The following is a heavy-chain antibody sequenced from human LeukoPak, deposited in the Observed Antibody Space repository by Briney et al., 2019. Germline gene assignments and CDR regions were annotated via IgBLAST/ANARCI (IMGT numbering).Heavy chain of an antibody. Sequence: GASVKVSCKASGYTFTSHGISWVRQAPGQGLEWMGWISTYNGNTNYAQKLQGRVSMTTDTSTSTAYMDLRSLRSDDTAVYYCARSPMVRGVTTRSYFDYRGQGTLVTVSS. CDR2: ISTYNGNT. CDR1: GYTFTSHG. V-gene: IGHV1-18*01. CDR3: ARSPMVRGVTTRSYFDY. D-gene: IGHD3-10*01. J-gene: IGHJ4*02.